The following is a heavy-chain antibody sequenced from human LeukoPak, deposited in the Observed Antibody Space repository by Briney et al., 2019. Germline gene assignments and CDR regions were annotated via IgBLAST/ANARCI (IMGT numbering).Heavy chain of an antibody. CDR3: ARDLAAQGAFDI. V-gene: IGHV1-69*05. D-gene: IGHD6-6*01. J-gene: IGHJ3*02. CDR1: GGTFSSYA. CDR2: IIPIFGTA. Sequence: GASVKVSCKASGGTFSSYAISWVRQAPGQGLEWMGGIIPIFGTANYAQKFQGRVTITTDESTSTAYMELSSLRSEDTAVYYCARDLAAQGAFDIWGQGTMVTVSS.